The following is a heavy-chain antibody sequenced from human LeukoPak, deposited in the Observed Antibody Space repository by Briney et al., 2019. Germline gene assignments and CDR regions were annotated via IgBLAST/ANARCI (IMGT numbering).Heavy chain of an antibody. V-gene: IGHV3-23*01. CDR1: GFTFSSYA. CDR3: AKGMYVGYYYGMDV. Sequence: GGSVRLSCAASGFTFSSYAMSWVRQAPGKGLEWVSAISGSGGSTYYADSVKGRFTISRDNSKNTLYLQMNSLRAEDTAVYYCAKGMYVGYYYGMDVWGQGTTVTVSS. J-gene: IGHJ6*02. CDR2: ISGSGGST. D-gene: IGHD1-26*01.